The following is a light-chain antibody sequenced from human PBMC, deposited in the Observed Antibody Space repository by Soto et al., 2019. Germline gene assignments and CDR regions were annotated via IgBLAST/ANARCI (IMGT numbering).Light chain of an antibody. CDR1: SVNIGSNS. Sequence: QSVLTQPPSVSAAPGQKVTISCSGSSVNIGSNSVSCYQQLPGTASTLVIYDSDRRPSEIPDRFSGSKTGTSATLDITGLQTRDEADYYCGAWDGILNVVLFGGGTKVTVL. CDR3: GAWDGILNVVL. V-gene: IGLV1-51*01. CDR2: DSD. J-gene: IGLJ2*01.